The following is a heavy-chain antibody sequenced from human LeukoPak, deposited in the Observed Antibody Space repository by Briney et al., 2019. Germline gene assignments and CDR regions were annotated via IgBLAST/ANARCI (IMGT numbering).Heavy chain of an antibody. Sequence: PGGSLRLSCAASGFTFSNYWMHWVRQAPGKGLVWVSRINSDGSSTTYADSVKGRFTISRDNGQNTLYLLMNSLRAEDTAVYYCAREGRGYSYAFEYWGQGTLVTVSS. D-gene: IGHD5-18*01. CDR3: AREGRGYSYAFEY. J-gene: IGHJ4*02. CDR2: INSDGSST. CDR1: GFTFSNYW. V-gene: IGHV3-74*01.